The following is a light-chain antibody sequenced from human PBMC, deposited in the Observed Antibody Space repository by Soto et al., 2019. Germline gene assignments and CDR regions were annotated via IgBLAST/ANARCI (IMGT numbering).Light chain of an antibody. J-gene: IGKJ1*01. CDR1: QSISSSN. CDR2: GAS. V-gene: IGKV3-20*01. CDR3: QQYGSSPWT. Sequence: DTVLTQSPGTLSLSPVERATLXFRASQSISSSNLAWYQQKPGQAPRLLIYGASSRATGIPDRFSGSGSGTDFTLTISRLEPEDFAVYYCQQYGSSPWTFGQGTKVDIK.